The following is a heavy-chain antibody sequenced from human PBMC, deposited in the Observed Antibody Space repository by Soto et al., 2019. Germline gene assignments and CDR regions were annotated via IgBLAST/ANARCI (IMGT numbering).Heavy chain of an antibody. D-gene: IGHD3-9*01. V-gene: IGHV3-30*03. CDR2: ISYDGCNK. J-gene: IGHJ5*02. Sequence: QVQLVESGGGVVQPGRSLRLSCAASGFTFSSYGMHWVRQAPGKGLEWVAVISYDGCNKYYADSVKGRFTISRDKSKYTLYVQMTSLRAEDTAVYYCARDLLRYFAWCPFDPWGQGTLVTVSS. CDR3: ARDLLRYFAWCPFDP. CDR1: GFTFSSYG.